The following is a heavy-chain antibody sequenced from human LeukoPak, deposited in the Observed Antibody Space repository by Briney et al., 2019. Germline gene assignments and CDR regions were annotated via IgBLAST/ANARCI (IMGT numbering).Heavy chain of an antibody. CDR3: ARVDPMIPDAFDI. D-gene: IGHD3-22*01. CDR2: ISSSSSYI. V-gene: IGHV3-21*01. J-gene: IGHJ3*02. Sequence: PGGSLRLSCAASGFTFSSYSMNWVRQAPGKGLEWVSSISSSSSYIYYADSVKGRFTISRDNAKNSLYLQMNSLRAEDTAVYYCARVDPMIPDAFDIWGQGTMVTVSS. CDR1: GFTFSSYS.